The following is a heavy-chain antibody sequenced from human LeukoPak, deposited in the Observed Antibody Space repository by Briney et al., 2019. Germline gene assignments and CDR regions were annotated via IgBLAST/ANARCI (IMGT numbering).Heavy chain of an antibody. Sequence: ASVKVSCKASGYTFTSYYMHWVRQAPGQGLEWMGWIDPNSGGTNYAQKFQGRVTMTRDTSLGTAYMDLSSLTSDDAAVFYCARYDGRINWFDPWGQGTLVIVSS. V-gene: IGHV1-2*02. J-gene: IGHJ5*02. CDR1: GYTFTSYY. CDR3: ARYDGRINWFDP. CDR2: IDPNSGGT. D-gene: IGHD3-16*01.